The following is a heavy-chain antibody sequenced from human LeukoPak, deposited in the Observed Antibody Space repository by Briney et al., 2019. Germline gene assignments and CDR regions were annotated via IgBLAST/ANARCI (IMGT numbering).Heavy chain of an antibody. V-gene: IGHV4-31*03. CDR2: IYYSGST. D-gene: IGHD5-18*01. CDR3: ARDLEYSYGTRHYYYYYKDV. J-gene: IGHJ6*03. CDR1: GGSISSGGYY. Sequence: PSQTLSLTCTVSGGSISSGGYYWSWIRQHPGKGLEWIGYIYYSGSTYYNPSLKSRVTISVDTSKNQFSLKLSSVTAADTAVYYCARDLEYSYGTRHYYYYYKDVWGKGTTVTVSS.